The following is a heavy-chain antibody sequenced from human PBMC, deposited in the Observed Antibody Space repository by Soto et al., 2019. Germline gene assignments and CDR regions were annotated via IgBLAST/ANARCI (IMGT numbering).Heavy chain of an antibody. CDR3: ARRAEVPAALDY. D-gene: IGHD2-2*01. Sequence: SRIRQHPGKGLEWIGYIYYSGSTCYNPSLKSRVTISVDTSKNQFSLKLSSVTAADTAVYYCARRAEVPAALDYWGQGPLVTVS. CDR2: IYYSGST. J-gene: IGHJ4*02. V-gene: IGHV4-31*02.